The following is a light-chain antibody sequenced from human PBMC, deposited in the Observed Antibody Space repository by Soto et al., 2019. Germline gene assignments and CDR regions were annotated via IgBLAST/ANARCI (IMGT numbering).Light chain of an antibody. CDR3: SSYAGSSSYV. CDR2: DVS. V-gene: IGLV2-14*01. Sequence: QSALTQPASVSGAPGHSVTISCTGTRSDVGGYNYVSWYQQHPGKAPKLMIYDVSNRPSGVSNRFSGSKSGNTASLTIAGLQAEDEADYYCSSYAGSSSYVFGTGTKLTVL. CDR1: RSDVGGYNY. J-gene: IGLJ1*01.